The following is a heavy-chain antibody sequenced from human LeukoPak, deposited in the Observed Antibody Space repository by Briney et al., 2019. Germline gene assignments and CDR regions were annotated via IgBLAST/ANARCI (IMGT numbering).Heavy chain of an antibody. CDR1: GYTFISYY. J-gene: IGHJ4*02. Sequence: ASVTVSCKASGYTFISYYMHWVRQAPGQGLEWMGIINPSSGSTNYARKFQGRVTMTRDTSTSTVYMELSSLRSEDTAVYYCARDEYDGDYWGQGTLVTVSS. D-gene: IGHD3-3*01. CDR3: ARDEYDGDY. V-gene: IGHV1-46*01. CDR2: INPSSGST.